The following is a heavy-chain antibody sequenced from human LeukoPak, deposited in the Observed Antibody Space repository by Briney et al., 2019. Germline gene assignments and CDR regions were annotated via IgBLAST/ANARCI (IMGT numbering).Heavy chain of an antibody. CDR2: IYYSVTS. V-gene: IGHV4-59*01. CDR3: ARASGGDGSGSL. Sequence: SETLSLTCTVSGDSISTYYWSWIRQPPGKGLEWIGYIYYSVTSDYNPSLKSRVTMSVDMSTNQISLKPSSVTAADTAVYYCARASGGDGSGSLWGQGTLVTVSS. J-gene: IGHJ4*02. CDR1: GDSISTYY. D-gene: IGHD3-10*01.